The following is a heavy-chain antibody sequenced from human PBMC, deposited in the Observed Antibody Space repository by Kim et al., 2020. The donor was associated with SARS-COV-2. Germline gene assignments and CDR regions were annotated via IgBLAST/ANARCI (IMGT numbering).Heavy chain of an antibody. CDR1: GFIFSQKW. CDR2: INEDGSHI. Sequence: GGSLRLSCAASGFIFSQKWMHWVRQAPGKGLVWVSRINEDGSHITYADSVKGRFTISRDNAKNTLFLQMNSLRVEDTAIYYCASDLASDSYASPGDDFDFWGQGSLVTVSS. V-gene: IGHV3-74*03. D-gene: IGHD2-2*01. CDR3: ASDLASDSYASPGDDFDF. J-gene: IGHJ4*02.